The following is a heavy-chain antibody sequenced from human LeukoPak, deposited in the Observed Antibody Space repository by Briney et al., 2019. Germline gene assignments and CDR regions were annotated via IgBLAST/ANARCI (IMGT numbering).Heavy chain of an antibody. CDR1: GGTFSSYA. J-gene: IGHJ4*02. D-gene: IGHD1-26*01. CDR3: AGEGWAITSRPLDY. Sequence: SVKVSCKASGGTFSSYAISWVRQAPGQGLEWMGGIIPIFGTANYAQKFQGRVTITTDESTSTAYMELSSLRSEDTAVYYCAGEGWAITSRPLDYWGQGTLVTVSS. V-gene: IGHV1-69*05. CDR2: IIPIFGTA.